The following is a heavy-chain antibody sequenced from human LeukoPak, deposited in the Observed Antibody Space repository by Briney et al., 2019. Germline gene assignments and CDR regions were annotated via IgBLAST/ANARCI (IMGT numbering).Heavy chain of an antibody. V-gene: IGHV3-66*04. CDR3: ARLLKWLGLFDY. Sequence: GGCLRLSCAASGFTVSSNYMSWVRQAPGKGLEWVSVIYSDDSTYFADSVKGRFTISRDNSKNTLYLQMNSLRAEDTAVYYCARLLKWLGLFDYWGQGTLVTVSS. J-gene: IGHJ4*02. CDR2: IYSDDST. D-gene: IGHD5-12*01. CDR1: GFTVSSNY.